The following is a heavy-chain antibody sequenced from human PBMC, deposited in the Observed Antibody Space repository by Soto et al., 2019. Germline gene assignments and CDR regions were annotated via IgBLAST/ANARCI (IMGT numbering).Heavy chain of an antibody. D-gene: IGHD3-10*01. V-gene: IGHV3-30*01. J-gene: IGHJ6*02. CDR2: ISYDGSNK. Sequence: GGSLRLSCAASGFTFSSYAMHWVRQAPGKGLEWVAVISYDGSNKYYADSVKGRFTISRDNSKNTLYLQMNSLRAEDTAVYYCARDPYYYGSGSYYRYYYGMDVPGQGTMVTVSS. CDR3: ARDPYYYGSGSYYRYYYGMDV. CDR1: GFTFSSYA.